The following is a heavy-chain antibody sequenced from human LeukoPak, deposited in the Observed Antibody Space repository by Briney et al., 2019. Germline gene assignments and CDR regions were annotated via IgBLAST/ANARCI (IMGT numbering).Heavy chain of an antibody. Sequence: GGSLRLSCAASGFTLSNAWRNWVRQAPGKGLEWVGLIKSKTNGETRDYAAPVKGRCTISRDDSDNTLYLQMNSLKNEDTAVYYCTRGDYYYYYMDVWGKGTTVTVSS. CDR2: IKSKTNGETR. CDR1: GFTLSNAW. J-gene: IGHJ6*03. V-gene: IGHV3-15*01. CDR3: TRGDYYYYYMDV.